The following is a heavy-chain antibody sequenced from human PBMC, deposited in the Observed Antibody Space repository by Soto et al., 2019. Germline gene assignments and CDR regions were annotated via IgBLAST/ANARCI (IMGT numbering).Heavy chain of an antibody. V-gene: IGHV3-48*02. J-gene: IGHJ6*02. CDR2: ISSSSSTI. D-gene: IGHD3-9*01. CDR1: GFTFSSYS. Sequence: EVQLVESGGGLVQPGGSLRLSCAASGFTFSSYSMNWVRQAPGKGLEWVSYISSSSSTIYYADSVKGRFTISRANAKNSLYLQMNSLRDEDTAVYYCARDFIKIFSGYYYYYGMDVWGQGTTVTVSS. CDR3: ARDFIKIFSGYYYYYGMDV.